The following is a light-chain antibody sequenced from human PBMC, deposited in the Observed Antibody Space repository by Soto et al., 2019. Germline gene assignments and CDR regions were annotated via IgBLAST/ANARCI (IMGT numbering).Light chain of an antibody. V-gene: IGKV1-9*01. Sequence: IQLTQSPSSLSASVGDRVTTTCRASQGISSDLAWYQQKPGKAPNLLIYDASTLQSGVPSRFSGSGSGTGFTLTISSLQPEDFASYYCQQLNSYPITFGQGTDWRL. J-gene: IGKJ5*01. CDR2: DAS. CDR3: QQLNSYPIT. CDR1: QGISSD.